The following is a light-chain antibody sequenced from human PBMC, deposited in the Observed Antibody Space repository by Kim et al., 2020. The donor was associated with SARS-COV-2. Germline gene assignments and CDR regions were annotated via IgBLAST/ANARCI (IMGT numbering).Light chain of an antibody. J-gene: IGKJ2*03. Sequence: DFQMTQSPSSQSASVGDRVTITCRASQSISTYLNWYQQKPGKAPQLLIYAASSLQSGVPSRFSGSGSGTNFTLTISSLQPDDFATYYCQQSYSTPLHSFGQGTKLEI. CDR2: AAS. CDR3: QQSYSTPLHS. V-gene: IGKV1-39*01. CDR1: QSISTY.